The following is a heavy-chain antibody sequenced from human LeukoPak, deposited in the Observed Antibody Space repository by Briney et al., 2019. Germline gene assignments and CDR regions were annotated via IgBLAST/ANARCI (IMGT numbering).Heavy chain of an antibody. J-gene: IGHJ6*03. D-gene: IGHD6-13*01. CDR1: GVSISSGGYS. Sequence: PSETLSLTCAVSGVSISSGGYSWSWIRQPPGKGLEWIGYISYSGSTYYNPSLKSRVTISVDTSKNQFSLKLSSVTAADTAVYYCARSPEYSSSWYGFDYYYYYYMDVWGKGTTVTVSS. V-gene: IGHV4-30-4*07. CDR3: ARSPEYSSSWYGFDYYYYYYMDV. CDR2: ISYSGST.